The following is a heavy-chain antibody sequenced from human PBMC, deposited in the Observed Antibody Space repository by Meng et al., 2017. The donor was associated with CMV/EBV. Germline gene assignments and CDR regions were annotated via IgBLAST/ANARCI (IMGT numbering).Heavy chain of an antibody. CDR2: IKQDGSEK. CDR3: ARDGGLIAAAGTFDY. CDR1: GFTFSSYW. V-gene: IGHV3-7*01. Sequence: GESLKISCAASGFTFSSYWMSWVRQAPGTGLEWVANIKQDGSEKYYVDSVKGRFTISRDNAKNSLYLQMNSLSAEDTAVYYCARDGGLIAAAGTFDYWGQGTLVTVSS. J-gene: IGHJ4*02. D-gene: IGHD6-13*01.